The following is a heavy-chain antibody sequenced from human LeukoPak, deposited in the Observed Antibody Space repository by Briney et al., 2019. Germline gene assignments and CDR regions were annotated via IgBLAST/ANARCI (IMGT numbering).Heavy chain of an antibody. V-gene: IGHV4-38-2*02. J-gene: IGHJ4*02. CDR1: GYSISSGYY. D-gene: IGHD2-2*01. CDR3: ARDLAKRAASSDY. CDR2: IYHSGST. Sequence: PSETLSLTCTVSGYSISSGYYWGWIRQPPGKGLEWIGSIYHSGSTYYNPSLKSRVTISVDTSKNQFSLKLSSVTAADTAVYYCARDLAKRAASSDYWGQGTLVTVSS.